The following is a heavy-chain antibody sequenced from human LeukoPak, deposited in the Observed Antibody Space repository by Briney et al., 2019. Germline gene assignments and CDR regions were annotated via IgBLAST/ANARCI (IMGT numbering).Heavy chain of an antibody. CDR1: GGSISSYY. J-gene: IGHJ3*02. D-gene: IGHD2-8*01. CDR2: IYYSGST. V-gene: IGHV4-59*01. Sequence: SETLSLTCTVSGGSISSYYWSWIRQPPGKGLEWIGYIYYSGSTNYSPSLKSRVTISVDTSKNQFPLKLSSVTAADTAVYYCASGVGSGEAFDIWGQGTMVTVSS. CDR3: ASGVGSGEAFDI.